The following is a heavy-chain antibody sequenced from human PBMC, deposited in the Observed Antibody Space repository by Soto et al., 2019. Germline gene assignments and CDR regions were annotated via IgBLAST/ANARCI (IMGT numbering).Heavy chain of an antibody. CDR2: IHYSGSI. Sequence: SETLSLTCTASGGSISSYYWTWIRQPPGKGLEWIGYIHYSGSINYNPSLKSRVTISVDTSKNQFSLKLSSVTAADTAVYYCARAPYCGSSSTCYSSWFDSWGQGTPVTVSS. CDR3: ARAPYCGSSSTCYSSWFDS. J-gene: IGHJ5*01. CDR1: GGSISSYY. V-gene: IGHV4-59*01. D-gene: IGHD2-2*01.